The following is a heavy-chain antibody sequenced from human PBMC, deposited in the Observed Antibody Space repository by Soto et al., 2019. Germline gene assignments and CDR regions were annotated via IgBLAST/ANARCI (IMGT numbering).Heavy chain of an antibody. Sequence: GGSLRLSCAASGFTFSSYGMHWVRQAPGKGLEWVAVISYDGSNKYYADSVKGRFTISRDNSKNTLYLQMNSLRAEDTAVYYFAKDQLVKLFFLSGMDVWGQGTTVTVSS. CDR3: AKDQLVKLFFLSGMDV. V-gene: IGHV3-30*18. CDR2: ISYDGSNK. J-gene: IGHJ6*02. D-gene: IGHD1-1*01. CDR1: GFTFSSYG.